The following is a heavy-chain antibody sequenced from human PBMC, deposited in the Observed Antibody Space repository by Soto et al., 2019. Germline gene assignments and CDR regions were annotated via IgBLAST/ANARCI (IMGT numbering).Heavy chain of an antibody. CDR2: INHSGST. CDR3: ARRLVRSGGSCYWFDP. V-gene: IGHV4-34*01. Sequence: SETLSLTCAVYGGSFSGYYWSWIRQPPGKGLEWIGEINHSGSTNYNPSLKRRVTISVDTSKNQFSLKLSSVTAADTAVYYCARRLVRSGGSCYWFDPWGQGTLVTVSS. CDR1: GGSFSGYY. D-gene: IGHD2-15*01. J-gene: IGHJ5*02.